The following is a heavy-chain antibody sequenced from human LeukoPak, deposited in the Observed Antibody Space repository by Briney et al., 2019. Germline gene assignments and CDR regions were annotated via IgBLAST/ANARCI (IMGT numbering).Heavy chain of an antibody. Sequence: PSETLSLTCGVDGGSFSGYDWTWVRQAPGKGLEWIGQINYGGDTKYNPSLKSRVTISVDTSKKQFSLKVTSVTAADTAVYYCARGLGWKVTPMGLFYMDVWGEGATVTVSS. CDR2: INYGGDT. J-gene: IGHJ6*03. D-gene: IGHD1-1*01. CDR3: ARGLGWKVTPMGLFYMDV. V-gene: IGHV4-34*01. CDR1: GGSFSGYD.